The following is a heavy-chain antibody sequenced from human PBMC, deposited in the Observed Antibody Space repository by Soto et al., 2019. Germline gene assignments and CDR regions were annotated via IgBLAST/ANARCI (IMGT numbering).Heavy chain of an antibody. D-gene: IGHD3-16*01. V-gene: IGHV1-18*01. Sequence: QVQLVQSGAEVKKPGASVKVSCKASGYSFTRYGISWVRQAPGQGLEWMGWISGYNANTNYPENRQGRVTMTTDTATSTAYMEGRNLISDDTAGYYCARRGDAPYYYYGLDVWGQGTTVTVSS. J-gene: IGHJ6*02. CDR2: ISGYNANT. CDR1: GYSFTRYG. CDR3: ARRGDAPYYYYGLDV.